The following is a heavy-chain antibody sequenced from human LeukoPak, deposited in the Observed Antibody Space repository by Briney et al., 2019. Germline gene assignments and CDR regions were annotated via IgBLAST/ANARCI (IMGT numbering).Heavy chain of an antibody. D-gene: IGHD2-2*01. J-gene: IGHJ4*02. CDR2: MNPNSGNT. CDR1: GYTFTSYD. V-gene: IGHV1-8*01. Sequence: GASVKVSCKASGYTFTSYDINWVRQATGPGLEWMGWMNPNSGNTGYAQKFQGRVTMTRNTSISTAYMELSSLRSEDTAVYYCARTDYCSSTSCLNDFDYWGQGTLVTVSS. CDR3: ARTDYCSSTSCLNDFDY.